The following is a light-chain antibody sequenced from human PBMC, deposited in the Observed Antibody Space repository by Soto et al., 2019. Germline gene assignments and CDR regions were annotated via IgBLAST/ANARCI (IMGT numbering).Light chain of an antibody. Sequence: QLVLTQSPSASASLGDSVKLTCNLSSGHSSYAIAWQQQQPEKGPRYLMNLNSDGSHTKGDGIPDRFSGSSSGAERYLIIASPQPEDEADYFCQTCATDIRVFGGGTKLTVL. CDR2: LNSDGSH. V-gene: IGLV4-69*01. CDR1: SGHSSYA. J-gene: IGLJ3*02. CDR3: QTCATDIRV.